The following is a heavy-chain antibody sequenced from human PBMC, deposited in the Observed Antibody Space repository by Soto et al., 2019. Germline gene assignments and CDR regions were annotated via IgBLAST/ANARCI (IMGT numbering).Heavy chain of an antibody. J-gene: IGHJ4*02. D-gene: IGHD6-13*01. CDR2: ISGSGGST. CDR3: AKENGYSSSWFEFDY. Sequence: EVQLLESGGGLVQPGGSLRLSCAASGFTFSSYAMSWVRQAPGKGLEWVSAISGSGGSTCYADSVKGRFTISRDNSKNTLYLQMNSLRVEDTAVYYCAKENGYSSSWFEFDYWGQGTLVTVSS. V-gene: IGHV3-23*01. CDR1: GFTFSSYA.